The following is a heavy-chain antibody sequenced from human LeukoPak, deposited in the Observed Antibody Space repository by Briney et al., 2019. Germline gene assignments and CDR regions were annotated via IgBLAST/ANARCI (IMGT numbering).Heavy chain of an antibody. CDR1: GGSISSGGYS. J-gene: IGHJ4*02. Sequence: PSQTLSLTCAVSGGSISSGGYSWSWIRQPPGKGLEWIGYIYHSGSTYYNPSLKSRATISVDRSKNQFSLKLSSVTAADTAVYYCASTRPAAIGGGLNYWGQGTLVTVSS. V-gene: IGHV4-30-2*01. D-gene: IGHD2-2*02. CDR2: IYHSGST. CDR3: ASTRPAAIGGGLNY.